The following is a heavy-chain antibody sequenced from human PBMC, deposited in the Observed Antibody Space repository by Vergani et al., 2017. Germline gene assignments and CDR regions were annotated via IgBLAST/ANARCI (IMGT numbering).Heavy chain of an antibody. CDR3: ARDGYDILTGYYIGGNYYYYYMDV. V-gene: IGHV3-21*01. J-gene: IGHJ6*03. CDR1: GFTFSSYS. Sequence: EVQLVESGGGLVKPGGSLRLSCAASGFTFSSYSMNWVRQASGKGLEWVSSISSSSSYIYYADSVKGRFTISRDNAKNSLYLQMNSLRAEDTAVYYCARDGYDILTGYYIGGNYYYYYMDVWGKGTTVTVSS. D-gene: IGHD3-9*01. CDR2: ISSSSSYI.